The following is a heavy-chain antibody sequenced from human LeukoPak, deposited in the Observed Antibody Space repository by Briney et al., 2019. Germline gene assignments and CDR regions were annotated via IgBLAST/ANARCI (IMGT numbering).Heavy chain of an antibody. CDR2: IYYSGST. J-gene: IGHJ4*02. D-gene: IGHD2-21*02. Sequence: SQTLSLTCTVSGGSISSGGYYWSWIRQHPGKGLEWIGYIYYSGSTYYNPSLKSRVTISVDTSKNQFSLKLSSVTAADTAVYYCARDSSIVVVTAGYYFDYWGQGTLVTVSS. V-gene: IGHV4-31*03. CDR1: GGSISSGGYY. CDR3: ARDSSIVVVTAGYYFDY.